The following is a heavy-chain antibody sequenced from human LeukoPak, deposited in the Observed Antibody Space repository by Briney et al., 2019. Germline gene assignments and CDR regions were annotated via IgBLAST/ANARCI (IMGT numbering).Heavy chain of an antibody. CDR1: GGSISSSSYY. CDR2: IYYSGST. V-gene: IGHV4-39*07. J-gene: IGHJ4*02. Sequence: SETLSLTCTVSGGSISSSSYYWGWIRQPPGKGLEWVGSIYYSGSTYYNPSLKSRVTISVDTSKNQFSLKLSSVTAADTAVYYCARDGLQGSFNDYWGQGTLVTVSS. D-gene: IGHD6-13*01. CDR3: ARDGLQGSFNDY.